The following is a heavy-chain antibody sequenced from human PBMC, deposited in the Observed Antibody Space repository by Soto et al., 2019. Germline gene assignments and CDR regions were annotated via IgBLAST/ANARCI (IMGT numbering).Heavy chain of an antibody. Sequence: QVQLVESGGGVVQPGRSLRLSCAASGFTFSSYGMHWVRQAPGKGLEWVAVIWYDGSNKYYADSVKGRFTISRDNSKNTLYLQMNSLRAEDTAVYYCAREGYSSSYLDYWGQGTLVTVSS. CDR2: IWYDGSNK. V-gene: IGHV3-33*01. CDR1: GFTFSSYG. D-gene: IGHD6-13*01. CDR3: AREGYSSSYLDY. J-gene: IGHJ4*02.